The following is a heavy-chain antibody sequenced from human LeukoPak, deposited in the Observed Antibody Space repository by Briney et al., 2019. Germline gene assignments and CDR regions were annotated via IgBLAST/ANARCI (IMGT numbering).Heavy chain of an antibody. CDR2: IYYSGST. CDR3: ARGYYDFWSGYYFDY. J-gene: IGHJ4*02. D-gene: IGHD3-3*01. CDR1: GGSISSYY. V-gene: IGHV4-59*01. Sequence: SETLSLTCTVSGGSISSYYWSWIRQPPGKGLEWIGYIYYSGSTNYNPSLKSRVTISVDTSKNQFSLKLSSVTAADTAVYYCARGYYDFWSGYYFDYWGQGALVTVSS.